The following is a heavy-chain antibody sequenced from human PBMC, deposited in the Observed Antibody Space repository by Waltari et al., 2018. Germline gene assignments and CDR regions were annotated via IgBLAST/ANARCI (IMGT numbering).Heavy chain of an antibody. CDR2: IYYSGST. V-gene: IGHV4-39*07. D-gene: IGHD6-19*01. CDR3: ARTPTVAGTDY. CDR1: VVYIRSSSYY. Sequence: QLQLQESGPGLVKPSEDLSLTCPVSVVYIRSSSYYWGWSRQPPGKGLEWIGSIYYSGSTYYNPSLKSRVTISVDTSKNQFSRKLSSVTAADTAVYYCARTPTVAGTDYWGQGTLVTVSS. J-gene: IGHJ4*02.